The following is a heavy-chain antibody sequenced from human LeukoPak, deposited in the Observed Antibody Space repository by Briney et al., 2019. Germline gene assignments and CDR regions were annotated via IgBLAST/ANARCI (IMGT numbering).Heavy chain of an antibody. Sequence: HGESLKISCKGSGYSFSSNWIGWVRQMPGKGLEWMGIIYPGDSDIRYSPSFQGQVTISADKSINTAYLQWSSLKASDTAIYYCARGVGPTSWFDPWGQGTLVSVSS. CDR3: ARGVGPTSWFDP. CDR2: IYPGDSDI. D-gene: IGHD1-26*01. J-gene: IGHJ5*02. CDR1: GYSFSSNW. V-gene: IGHV5-51*01.